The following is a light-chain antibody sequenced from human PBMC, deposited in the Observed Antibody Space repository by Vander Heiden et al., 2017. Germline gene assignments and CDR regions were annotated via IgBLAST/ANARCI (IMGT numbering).Light chain of an antibody. J-gene: IGKJ2*01. CDR3: QQYNNWPPYT. CDR2: GAA. Sequence: ELVLTHSPATLSVAPGERGTLSSRASQSGSSNLAWYQQKTGQAPRLLIYGAATRANGIPARCSGSGAGAEFTLTISSLQSEDFAVYYCQQYNNWPPYTFGQGTKLEIK. V-gene: IGKV3-15*01. CDR1: QSGSSN.